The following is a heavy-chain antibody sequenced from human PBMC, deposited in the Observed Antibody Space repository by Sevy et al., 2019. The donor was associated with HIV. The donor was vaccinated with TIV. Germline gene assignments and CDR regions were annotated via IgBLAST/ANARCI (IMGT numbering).Heavy chain of an antibody. CDR3: ARSSKFKMYCSSTSCYDRYYYYYMDV. D-gene: IGHD2-2*01. CDR2: IYTSGST. Sequence: SETLSLTCTVSGGSISSYYWSWIRQPAGKGLEWIGRIYTSGSTNYNPSLKSRVTMSVDTSKNQFSLKLSSVTAADTAVYYCARSSKFKMYCSSTSCYDRYYYYYMDVWGKWTAVTVSS. V-gene: IGHV4-4*07. CDR1: GGSISSYY. J-gene: IGHJ6*03.